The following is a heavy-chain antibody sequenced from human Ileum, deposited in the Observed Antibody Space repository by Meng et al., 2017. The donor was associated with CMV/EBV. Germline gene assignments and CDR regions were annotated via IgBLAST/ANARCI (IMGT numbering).Heavy chain of an antibody. D-gene: IGHD5-12*01. CDR2: ISSSSSYI. CDR3: ATGAITYGMDV. J-gene: IGHJ6*02. Sequence: GGSLRLSCAASGFTFSSYSMNWVRQAPGKGLEWVSSISSSSSYIYYADSVKGRFTISRDNAKNSLYLQMNSLRAEDTAVYYCATGAITYGMDVWGQGTTVTVSS. V-gene: IGHV3-21*01. CDR1: GFTFSSYS.